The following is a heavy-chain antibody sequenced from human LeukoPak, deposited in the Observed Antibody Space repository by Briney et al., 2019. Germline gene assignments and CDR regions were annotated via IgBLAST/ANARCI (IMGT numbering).Heavy chain of an antibody. J-gene: IGHJ4*02. CDR2: ISSNGDNT. CDR3: AGGGGWY. V-gene: IGHV3-64D*09. D-gene: IGHD1-26*01. Sequence: PGGSLRLSCSASGFTFSSYAMHWVRQAPGKGLEYVSAISSNGDNTYYADSVKGRFTISRDNSTNTLHLQMSSLRTEDTALYYCAGGGGWYWGQGTLVTVSS. CDR1: GFTFSSYA.